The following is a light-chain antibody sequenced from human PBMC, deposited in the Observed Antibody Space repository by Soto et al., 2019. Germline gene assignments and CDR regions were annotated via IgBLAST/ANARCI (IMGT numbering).Light chain of an antibody. Sequence: EIVMTQSPATLSVSPGERATLSCRASQSVSSKLAWFQQKPGEAPSLHIYGVSTRATSVPVRFSGSGSGTEFTLTINSLQSEACAVYYCQQYNNWRITFGKGTRLEIK. J-gene: IGKJ5*01. V-gene: IGKV3-15*01. CDR2: GVS. CDR1: QSVSSK. CDR3: QQYNNWRIT.